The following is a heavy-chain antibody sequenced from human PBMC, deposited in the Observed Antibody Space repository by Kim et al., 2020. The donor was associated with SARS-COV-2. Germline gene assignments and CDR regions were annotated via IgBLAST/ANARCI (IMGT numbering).Heavy chain of an antibody. CDR2: IIPIFGTA. J-gene: IGHJ3*02. CDR3: ARDRVGATPDAFDI. CDR1: GGTFSSYA. Sequence: SVKVSCKASGGTFSSYAISWVRQAPGQGLEWMGWIIPIFGTANYAQKFQGRVTITADESTSTAYMELSSLRSEDTAVYYCARDRVGATPDAFDIWGQGTMVTVSS. V-gene: IGHV1-69*13. D-gene: IGHD1-26*01.